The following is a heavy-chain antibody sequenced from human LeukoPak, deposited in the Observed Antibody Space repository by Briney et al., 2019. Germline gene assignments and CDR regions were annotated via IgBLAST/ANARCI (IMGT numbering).Heavy chain of an antibody. D-gene: IGHD3-10*01. V-gene: IGHV5-51*01. CDR2: ICPGDSNT. J-gene: IGHJ4*02. CDR1: GFDFTVHW. CDR3: ARLNGDPYFDY. Sequence: GESLKISCKGSGFDFTVHWIAWVRQMPGKGLEWMGIICPGDSNTKYSPSFRGQVTISADKSITTAYLQWSSLKASDTAMYYCARLNGDPYFDYWGQGTLVTVSS.